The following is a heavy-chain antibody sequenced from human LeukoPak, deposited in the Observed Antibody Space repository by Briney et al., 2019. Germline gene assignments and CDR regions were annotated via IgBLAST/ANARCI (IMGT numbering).Heavy chain of an antibody. Sequence: ASVKVSCKASGYTFTGYYMHWVRQAPGQGLEWMGWINPNSGGTNYAQKFQGRVTMTRDTSISTAYMELSRLRSEDTAVYYCARGYCSSTSCYMFYYYMNVWGKGTTVTVSS. CDR3: ARGYCSSTSCYMFYYYMNV. J-gene: IGHJ6*03. D-gene: IGHD2-2*02. CDR1: GYTFTGYY. V-gene: IGHV1-2*02. CDR2: INPNSGGT.